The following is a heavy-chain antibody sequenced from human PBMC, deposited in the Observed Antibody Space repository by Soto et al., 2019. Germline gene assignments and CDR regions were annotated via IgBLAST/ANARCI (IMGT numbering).Heavy chain of an antibody. CDR2: IIPIFGTA. V-gene: IGHV1-69*13. CDR3: AKVRYSSPMGYYYGMDV. J-gene: IGHJ6*02. CDR1: RVAFSKFI. Sequence: ASVKVSCKASRVAFSKFIVTWVRQAPGLGLEWVGGIIPIFGTANYAQKFQGRVTIAADESTSTSYMEVNNLRSEDTAVYYCAKVRYSSPMGYYYGMDVWGQGTTVTVSS. D-gene: IGHD6-19*01.